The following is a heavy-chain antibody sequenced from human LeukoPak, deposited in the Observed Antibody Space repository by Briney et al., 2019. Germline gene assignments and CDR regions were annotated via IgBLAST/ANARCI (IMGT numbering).Heavy chain of an antibody. CDR3: ARSMIVVVKIFDY. Sequence: SVKVSCKASGGTFSSYAISWVRQAPGQGLEWMGGIIPIFGTANYAQKFQGRVTITTDESTSTAYMELSSLRSEDTAVYYCARSMIVVVKIFDYWGQGTLVTVSS. V-gene: IGHV1-69*05. CDR1: GGTFSSYA. CDR2: IIPIFGTA. J-gene: IGHJ4*02. D-gene: IGHD3-22*01.